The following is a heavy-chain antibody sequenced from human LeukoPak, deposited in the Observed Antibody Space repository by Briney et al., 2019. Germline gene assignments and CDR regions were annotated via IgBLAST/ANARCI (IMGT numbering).Heavy chain of an antibody. CDR3: ASGGSSHY. Sequence: PSETLSLTCTVSGGSISSYYWSWIRQPPRKGLEWIGYIYYSGSTNYHPSLKSRVTISVDTSKNQFSLKLSSVTAADTAVYYCASGGSSHYWGQGTLVTVSS. V-gene: IGHV4-59*01. CDR2: IYYSGST. CDR1: GGSISSYY. D-gene: IGHD2-15*01. J-gene: IGHJ4*02.